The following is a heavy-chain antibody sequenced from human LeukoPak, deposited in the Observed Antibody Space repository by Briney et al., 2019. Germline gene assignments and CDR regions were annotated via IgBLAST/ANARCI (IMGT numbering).Heavy chain of an antibody. CDR1: GFTFSSYW. Sequence: GGSLRLSCTASGFTFSSYWMHWVRQVPGKGLVWVARINSDGRNTNYADSVKGRFTISRDNAKNTLFLQMNSLRAEDTAVYYCARPRSYEAFDIWGQGTMVTVSS. J-gene: IGHJ3*02. V-gene: IGHV3-74*01. D-gene: IGHD6-6*01. CDR2: INSDGRNT. CDR3: ARPRSYEAFDI.